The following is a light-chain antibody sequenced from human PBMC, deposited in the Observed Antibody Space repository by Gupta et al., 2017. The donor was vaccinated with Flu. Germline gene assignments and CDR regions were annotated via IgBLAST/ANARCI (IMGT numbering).Light chain of an antibody. J-gene: IGLJ3*02. CDR2: LNSDGSH. V-gene: IGLV4-69*01. CDR3: QTWSTGIRV. Sequence: LVLTQPPSASASLGASFQLTCPLSSGHSTYAIAWHQQQPGKGPRYLMMLNSDGSHSKGDGIPYRFSGSSSRAARYLTIASLQAEDEAYYYCQTWSTGIRVFDGGTKLTVL. CDR1: SGHSTYA.